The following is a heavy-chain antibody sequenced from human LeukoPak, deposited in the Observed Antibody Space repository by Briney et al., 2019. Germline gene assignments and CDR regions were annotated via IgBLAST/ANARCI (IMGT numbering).Heavy chain of an antibody. V-gene: IGHV3-48*04. CDR2: ISSSGLTM. CDR3: ARRTTGDDY. CDR1: GFTFNIYS. Sequence: GGSLRLSCAASGFTFNIYSMNWVRQAPGRGLEWVSYISSSGLTMYYADSVKGRFTISRDNAKNSLYLQMNSLRAEDTGVYYCARRTTGDDYWGQGTLVTVSS. J-gene: IGHJ4*02. D-gene: IGHD4-17*01.